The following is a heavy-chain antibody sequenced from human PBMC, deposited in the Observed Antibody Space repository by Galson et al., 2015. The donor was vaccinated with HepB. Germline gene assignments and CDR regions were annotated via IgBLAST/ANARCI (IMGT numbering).Heavy chain of an antibody. Sequence: SLRLSCAASGFTFSSYSMNWVRQAPGKGLEWVSSISSSSSYIYYADSVKGRFTISRDNAKNSLYLQMYSLRAEDTAVYYCARDLTYCSSTSCYRAPPYYYYGMDVWGQGTTVTVSS. CDR3: ARDLTYCSSTSCYRAPPYYYYGMDV. CDR2: ISSSSSYI. J-gene: IGHJ6*02. CDR1: GFTFSSYS. D-gene: IGHD2-2*02. V-gene: IGHV3-21*01.